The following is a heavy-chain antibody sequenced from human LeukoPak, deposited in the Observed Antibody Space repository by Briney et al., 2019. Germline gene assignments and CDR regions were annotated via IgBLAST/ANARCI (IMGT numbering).Heavy chain of an antibody. CDR2: ISGSGGST. D-gene: IGHD3-22*01. J-gene: IGHJ4*02. Sequence: GGSLRLSCAASGFTFSSYGMSWVRQAPGKGLEWVSAISGSGGSTYYADSVKGRFTISRDNSKNTLYLQMNSLRAEDTAVYYCAKEKSSRYYYDSSGFQPDFDYWGQGTLVTVSS. CDR3: AKEKSSRYYYDSSGFQPDFDY. V-gene: IGHV3-23*01. CDR1: GFTFSSYG.